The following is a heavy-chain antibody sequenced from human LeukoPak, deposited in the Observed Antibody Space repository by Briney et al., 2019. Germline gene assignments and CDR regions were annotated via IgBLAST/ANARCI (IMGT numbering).Heavy chain of an antibody. CDR2: ISYDGSKK. J-gene: IGHJ4*02. V-gene: IGHV3-30*03. CDR3: AGSLAYCGGDCRLGDY. Sequence: GGSLRLSCAASGFTFNNYGMHWVRQAPGKGLEWVAVISYDGSKKYYADSVKGRFTISRDNSKNTLFLQMNSLRAEDTAVYYCAGSLAYCGGDCRLGDYWGQGTLVTVSS. D-gene: IGHD2-21*02. CDR1: GFTFNNYG.